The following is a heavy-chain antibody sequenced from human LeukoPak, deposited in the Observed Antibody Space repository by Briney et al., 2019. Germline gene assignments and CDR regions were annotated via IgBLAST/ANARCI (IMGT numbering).Heavy chain of an antibody. CDR1: GYTFTGYY. Sequence: ASVKVSCKASGYTFTGYYMHWVRQAPGQGLEWMGRINPNSGGTNYAQKFQGRVTMTRDTSISTAYMELSRLRSDDTAVYYCARILDYGSGTRIGYRGQGTLVTVSS. V-gene: IGHV1-2*06. CDR2: INPNSGGT. D-gene: IGHD3-10*01. CDR3: ARILDYGSGTRIGY. J-gene: IGHJ4*02.